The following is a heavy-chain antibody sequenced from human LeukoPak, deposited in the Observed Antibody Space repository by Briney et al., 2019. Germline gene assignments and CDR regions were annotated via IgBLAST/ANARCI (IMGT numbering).Heavy chain of an antibody. Sequence: NPSETLSLTCSVSGDSISYFYWSWIRQAAGKGLEWIGRISGSGSTDYNASLKSRVTMSVDTSKNQFSLKLSSVTAADTAVYYCARGYYGSGSYHNFDYWGQGTLVTVSS. D-gene: IGHD3-10*01. CDR2: ISGSGST. CDR1: GDSISYFY. V-gene: IGHV4-4*07. CDR3: ARGYYGSGSYHNFDY. J-gene: IGHJ4*02.